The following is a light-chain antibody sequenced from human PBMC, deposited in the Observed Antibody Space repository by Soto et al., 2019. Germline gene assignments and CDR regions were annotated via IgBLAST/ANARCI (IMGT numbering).Light chain of an antibody. CDR1: SRDIGAYLY. V-gene: IGLV2-8*01. Sequence: QSVLTQPPSASGSPGQSVTISCTGTSRDIGAYLYVSWYQHHPGKAPKILIYEVNKRPSGVPDRSSGSKTGNTASLTVSGLQAEDVSHYFCLSYACFATAVFAIWTKVTV. CDR3: LSYACFATAV. J-gene: IGLJ1*01. CDR2: EVN.